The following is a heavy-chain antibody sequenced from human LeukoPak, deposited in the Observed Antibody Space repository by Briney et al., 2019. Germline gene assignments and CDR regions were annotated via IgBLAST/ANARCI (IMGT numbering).Heavy chain of an antibody. Sequence: SETLXXTCAVTGNSISSPNWWSWVRQPPGQGLEWIGEIYHSGSINYNPSLKSRVTISLDKSENQFSLKLTSVTAADTAVYYCARYYYYYMDVWSKGTTVTVSS. CDR2: IYHSGSI. V-gene: IGHV4-4*02. CDR3: ARYYYYYMDV. CDR1: GNSISSPNW. J-gene: IGHJ6*03.